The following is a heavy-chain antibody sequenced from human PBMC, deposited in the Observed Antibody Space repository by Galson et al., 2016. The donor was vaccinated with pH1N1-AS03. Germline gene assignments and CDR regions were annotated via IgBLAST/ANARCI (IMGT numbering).Heavy chain of an antibody. CDR2: ISGCGATI. D-gene: IGHD3-9*01. J-gene: IGHJ4*02. Sequence: SLRLSCAASGFTFSDYYMSWIRQTPGKGLEWVSYISGCGATIYYADSVKGRFSISRDSAKNSLFLQMNSLRVEDTAVYYCARSSYDILTNPLYWGQGVPVTVSS. CDR1: GFTFSDYY. CDR3: ARSSYDILTNPLY. V-gene: IGHV3-11*01.